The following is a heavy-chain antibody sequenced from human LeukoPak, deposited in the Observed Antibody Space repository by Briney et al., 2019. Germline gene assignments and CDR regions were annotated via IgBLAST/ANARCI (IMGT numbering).Heavy chain of an antibody. V-gene: IGHV1-46*01. Sequence: GASVKVSCKASGYSFTRYFIHWVRHAPGQGLEWMGIIIPSDGSTSYAQKFQGRVTMTRDTSTSTVYMELSSLRSEDTAVYYCARGKVVTMVRGVIITYFDYWGQGTLVTVSS. D-gene: IGHD3-10*01. CDR3: ARGKVVTMVRGVIITYFDY. CDR2: IIPSDGST. CDR1: GYSFTRYF. J-gene: IGHJ4*02.